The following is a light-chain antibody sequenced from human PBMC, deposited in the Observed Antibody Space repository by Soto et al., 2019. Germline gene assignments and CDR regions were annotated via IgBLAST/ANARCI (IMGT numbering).Light chain of an antibody. CDR2: GAS. V-gene: IGKV3-20*01. CDR1: QSVSSNY. Sequence: EIVLTQCPAILCGSPGDRATLSCRASQSVSSNYLAWYQQKPGQAPRLLIYGASSRATGIPDRFSGSGSGTDFPLTISRLEPEYFAVYYCQQYSSSGTFGQGTKV. J-gene: IGKJ1*01. CDR3: QQYSSSGT.